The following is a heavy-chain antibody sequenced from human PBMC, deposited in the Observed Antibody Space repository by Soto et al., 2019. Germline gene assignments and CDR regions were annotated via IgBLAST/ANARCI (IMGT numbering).Heavy chain of an antibody. CDR2: IHHDGGT. CDR1: GGPIRSYNW. J-gene: IGHJ6*02. Sequence: QVQLQESGPGRVEPAGTLSLTCAVSGGPIRSYNWWSWVRQPPGKGLEWIGEIHHDGGTNYNTSLKSRVTISVDNAKNHLSLNLNSVTAADAAIYYCARMPYSYYAMDVWGQGTTVTVSS. V-gene: IGHV4-4*02. D-gene: IGHD2-2*01. CDR3: ARMPYSYYAMDV.